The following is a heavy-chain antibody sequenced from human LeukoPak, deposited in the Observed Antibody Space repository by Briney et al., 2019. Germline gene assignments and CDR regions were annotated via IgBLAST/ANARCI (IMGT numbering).Heavy chain of an antibody. CDR1: GYTFTTCT. V-gene: IGHV1-2*02. Sequence: ASVKVSCKASGYTFTTCTMNWVRQAPGQGLEWMGWINPNSGGTNYAQKFQGRVTMTRDTSISTAYMELSRLRSDDTAVYYCARGYGYVDYWGQGTLVTVSS. CDR3: ARGYGYVDY. D-gene: IGHD5-18*01. CDR2: INPNSGGT. J-gene: IGHJ4*02.